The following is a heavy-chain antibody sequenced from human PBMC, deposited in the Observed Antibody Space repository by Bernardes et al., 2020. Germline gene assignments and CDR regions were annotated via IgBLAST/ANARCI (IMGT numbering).Heavy chain of an antibody. D-gene: IGHD1-26*01. Sequence: GGSLRLSCAASGFTFDDYTMHWVRQAPGKGLEWVSLISWDGGSTYYADSVKGRFTISRDNSKNSLYLQMNSLRTEDTALYYCAKEKRVGATTFSDGFDYWGQGTLVTVSS. CDR1: GFTFDDYT. CDR2: ISWDGGST. J-gene: IGHJ4*02. CDR3: AKEKRVGATTFSDGFDY. V-gene: IGHV3-43*01.